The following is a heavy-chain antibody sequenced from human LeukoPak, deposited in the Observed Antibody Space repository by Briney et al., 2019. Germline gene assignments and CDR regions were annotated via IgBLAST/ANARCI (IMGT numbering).Heavy chain of an antibody. CDR3: ARDLRGYGAIYLYYYMDV. CDR2: IYTSGST. V-gene: IGHV4-4*07. CDR1: GGSISSYY. D-gene: IGHD5-12*01. J-gene: IGHJ6*03. Sequence: PSETLSLTCTVSGGSISSYYWSWIRQPAGKGLEWIGRIYTSGSTNYNPSLKSRVTMSVDTSKNQFSLKLSSVTAADTAVYYCARDLRGYGAIYLYYYMDVWGKGTTVTVSS.